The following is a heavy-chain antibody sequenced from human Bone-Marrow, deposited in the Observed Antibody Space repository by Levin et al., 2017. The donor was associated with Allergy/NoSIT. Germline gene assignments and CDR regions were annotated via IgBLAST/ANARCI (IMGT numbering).Heavy chain of an antibody. CDR2: INVNSGHT. J-gene: IGHJ4*02. Sequence: GASVKVSCKASGYTFTDYGISWVRQAPGQGLEWMGWINVNSGHTNYVRKFQGRVTMTTDTSTQTAYMELRSIRSDDTAIYYCARGFDRWGQGTLVTVSS. CDR3: ARGFDR. V-gene: IGHV1-18*01. CDR1: GYTFTDYG.